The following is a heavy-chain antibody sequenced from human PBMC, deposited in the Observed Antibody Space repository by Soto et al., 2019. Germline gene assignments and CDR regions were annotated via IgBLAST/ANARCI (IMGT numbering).Heavy chain of an antibody. Sequence: PGGSLRLSCAASGFTFSSYWMSWVRQAPGKGLEWVANIKQDGSEKYYVDSVKGRFTISRDNAKNSLYLQMNSLRAEDTAVYYCERGSGYEQLDYWGQGTLVTVSS. V-gene: IGHV3-7*01. CDR1: GFTFSSYW. CDR3: ERGSGYEQLDY. D-gene: IGHD5-12*01. J-gene: IGHJ4*02. CDR2: IKQDGSEK.